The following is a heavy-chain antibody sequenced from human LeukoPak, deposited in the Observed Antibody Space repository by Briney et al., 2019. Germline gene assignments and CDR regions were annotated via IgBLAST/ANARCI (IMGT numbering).Heavy chain of an antibody. Sequence: GGSLRLSCAASGFTFSSNAMSWVRQAPGKGLEWVSAISSCGGSTYSAVSVKGRFTISRDNSKNTLYLQMNSLRAEDTAVYYCAKVEGYSSGWFYFDYWGQGTLVTVSS. D-gene: IGHD6-19*01. CDR1: GFTFSSNA. V-gene: IGHV3-23*01. CDR2: ISSCGGST. J-gene: IGHJ4*02. CDR3: AKVEGYSSGWFYFDY.